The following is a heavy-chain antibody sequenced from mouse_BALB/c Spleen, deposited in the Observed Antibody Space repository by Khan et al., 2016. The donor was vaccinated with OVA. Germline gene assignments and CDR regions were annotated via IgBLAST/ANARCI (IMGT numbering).Heavy chain of an antibody. CDR3: ASGAYSLSAY. J-gene: IGHJ3*01. CDR1: GYTFTDYV. Sequence: QVQLQQSGPELVKPGASVKMSCKASGYTFTDYVINWVKQRTGQGLEWVGDIFPGGGRSYDNEKFKGKVKLTADKSSNTAYMQLSSLTCEDSAVYFCASGAYSLSAYWGKETLVNVSA. V-gene: IGHV1-77*01. CDR2: IFPGGGRS.